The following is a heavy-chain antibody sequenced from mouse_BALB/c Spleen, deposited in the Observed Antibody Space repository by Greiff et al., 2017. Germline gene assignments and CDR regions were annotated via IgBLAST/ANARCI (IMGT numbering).Heavy chain of an antibody. CDR2: ISSGGSYT. Sequence: EVMLVESGGGLVKPGGSLKLSCAASGFTFSSYTMSWVRQTPEKRLEWVATISSGGSYTYYPDSVKGRFTISRDNAKNTLYLQMSSLKSEDTAMYYCTRGGTYGSSYYFDYWGQGTTLTVSS. CDR3: TRGGTYGSSYYFDY. J-gene: IGHJ2*01. D-gene: IGHD1-1*01. V-gene: IGHV5-6-4*01. CDR1: GFTFSSYT.